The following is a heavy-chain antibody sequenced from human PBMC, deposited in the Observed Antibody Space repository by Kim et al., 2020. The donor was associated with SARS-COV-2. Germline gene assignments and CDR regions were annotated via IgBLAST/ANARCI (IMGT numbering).Heavy chain of an antibody. J-gene: IGHJ4*02. Sequence: GGSLRLSCAASGFTFSDKYMSWIRQAPGKGLERVSYISAAGGYTNYADSVKGRFTISRDNAKNSLYLQMNSLRAEDTAVYYCASVNPLVAVAGTLDYWGQGTLVTVSS. D-gene: IGHD6-13*01. V-gene: IGHV3-11*06. CDR2: ISAAGGYT. CDR3: ASVNPLVAVAGTLDY. CDR1: GFTFSDKY.